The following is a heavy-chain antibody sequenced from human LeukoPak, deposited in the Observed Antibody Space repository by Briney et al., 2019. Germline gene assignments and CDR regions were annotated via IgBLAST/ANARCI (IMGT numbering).Heavy chain of an antibody. CDR1: GGSFSGYY. V-gene: IGHV4-59*01. CDR3: ARARSYKRGIDY. J-gene: IGHJ4*02. Sequence: NSSETLSLTCAVYGGSFSGYYWSWIRQPPGKGLEWIGYIYYSGSTNYNPSLKSRVTISVDTSKNQFSLKLSSVTAADTAVYYCARARSYKRGIDYWGQGTLVTVSS. CDR2: IYYSGST. D-gene: IGHD1-26*01.